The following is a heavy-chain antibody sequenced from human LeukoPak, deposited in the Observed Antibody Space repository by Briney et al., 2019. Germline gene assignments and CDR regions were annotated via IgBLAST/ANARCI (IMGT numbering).Heavy chain of an antibody. D-gene: IGHD1-1*01. CDR3: AISIQLPN. Sequence: GGSLRLSCAASGFTFTNYWLTWVRRAPGKGLEWVANIKQDGSEENYLDSVKGRFAISRDNAKNLLYLQMNSLRDADTAIYYCAISIQLPNWGQGTLVTVSS. V-gene: IGHV3-7*03. J-gene: IGHJ4*02. CDR2: IKQDGSEE. CDR1: GFTFTNYW.